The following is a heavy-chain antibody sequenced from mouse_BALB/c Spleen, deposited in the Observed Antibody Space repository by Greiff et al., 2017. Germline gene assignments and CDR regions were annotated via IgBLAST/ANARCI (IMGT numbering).Heavy chain of an antibody. D-gene: IGHD2-1*01. CDR1: GFTFSSFG. Sequence: EVMLVESGGGLVQPGGSRKLSCAASGFTFSSFGMHWVRQAPEKGLEWVAYISSGSSTIYYADTVKGRFTISRDNPKNTLFLQMTSLRSEDTAMYYCARDGNYPYSFDYWGQGTTLTVSS. CDR2: ISSGSSTI. J-gene: IGHJ2*01. CDR3: ARDGNYPYSFDY. V-gene: IGHV5-17*02.